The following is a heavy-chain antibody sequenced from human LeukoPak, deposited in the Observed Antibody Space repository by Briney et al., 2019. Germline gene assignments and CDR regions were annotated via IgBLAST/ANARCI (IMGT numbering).Heavy chain of an antibody. Sequence: KTSETLSLTCTVSGGSISSYYWSWIRQPPGKGLEWIGYIYYSGSTNYNPSLKSRVTISVDTPKNQFSLKLSSVTAADTAVYYCARDPTRSGLDYWGQGTLVTVSS. J-gene: IGHJ4*02. CDR3: ARDPTRSGLDY. CDR1: GGSISSYY. CDR2: IYYSGST. D-gene: IGHD4-11*01. V-gene: IGHV4-59*01.